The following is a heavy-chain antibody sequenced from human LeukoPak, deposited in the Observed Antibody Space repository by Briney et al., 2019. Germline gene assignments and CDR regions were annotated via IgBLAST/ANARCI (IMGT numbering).Heavy chain of an antibody. CDR2: INGNGGST. Sequence: GSLRLSCAASGFTFDDYGMSWVRQAPGKGLEWFSGINGNGGSTGYADSVKGRFTISRDNAKNSLYLQMNSLRAEDTALYYCARAKVLWFGELLGWFDPWGQGTLVTVSS. V-gene: IGHV3-20*04. J-gene: IGHJ5*02. D-gene: IGHD3-10*01. CDR3: ARAKVLWFGELLGWFDP. CDR1: GFTFDDYG.